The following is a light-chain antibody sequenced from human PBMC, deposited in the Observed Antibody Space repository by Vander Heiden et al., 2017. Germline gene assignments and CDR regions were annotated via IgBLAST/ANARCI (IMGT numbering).Light chain of an antibody. Sequence: SYVLTQPPSVSVAPGKTARITGGGNNIGSKSGHWYQQKPGRAPVLVVYDDSDRPSGIPERFSGSNSGNTATLTISRVEAGDEADYYCQVWDSSSDHPGVFGGGTKLTVL. CDR1: NIGSKS. V-gene: IGLV3-21*03. CDR2: DDS. J-gene: IGLJ3*02. CDR3: QVWDSSSDHPGV.